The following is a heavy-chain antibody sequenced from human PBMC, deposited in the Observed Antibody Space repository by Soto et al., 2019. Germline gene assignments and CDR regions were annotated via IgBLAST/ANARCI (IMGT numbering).Heavy chain of an antibody. J-gene: IGHJ4*02. CDR3: AHRPGYDISTGYYPFDY. CDR1: GFSLSTSGVG. D-gene: IGHD3-9*01. Sequence: QITLKESGPTLVKPTQTLTLTCTFSGFSLSTSGVGVAWIRQPPGKALEWLALIYWDDGKRYSPSLKTRLNNTKETSKNQVVLTLANVDPVETATYFCAHRPGYDISTGYYPFDYWGQGSLVTVSS. CDR2: IYWDDGK. V-gene: IGHV2-5*02.